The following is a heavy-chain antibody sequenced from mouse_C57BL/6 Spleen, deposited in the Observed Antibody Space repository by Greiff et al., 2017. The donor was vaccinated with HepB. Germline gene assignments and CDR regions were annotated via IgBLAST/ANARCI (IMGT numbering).Heavy chain of an antibody. CDR3: ARGYGSSYEKYFDY. CDR2: IDPSDSET. J-gene: IGHJ2*01. Sequence: QVQLQQPGAELVRPGSSVKLSCKASGYTFTSYWMHWVKQRPIQGLDWIGNIDPSDSETNYNQKFKGKATLTVDKSSSTAYMQLSSLTSEDSAVYYCARGYGSSYEKYFDYWGKGTTLTVSS. V-gene: IGHV1-52*01. D-gene: IGHD1-1*01. CDR1: GYTFTSYW.